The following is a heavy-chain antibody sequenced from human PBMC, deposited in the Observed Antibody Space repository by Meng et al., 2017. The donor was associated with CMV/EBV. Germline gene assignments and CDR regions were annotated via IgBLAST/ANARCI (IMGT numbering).Heavy chain of an antibody. CDR3: ARDPERFLEWLSTGYYGMDV. V-gene: IGHV3-48*04. CDR1: GFTFSSYW. Sequence: GESLKISCAASGFTFSSYWMHWVRQAPGKGLVWVSYISSSSSTIYYADSVKGRFTISRDNAKNSLYLQMNSLRAEDTAVYYCARDPERFLEWLSTGYYGMDVWGQGTTVTVSS. CDR2: ISSSSSTI. J-gene: IGHJ6*02. D-gene: IGHD3-3*01.